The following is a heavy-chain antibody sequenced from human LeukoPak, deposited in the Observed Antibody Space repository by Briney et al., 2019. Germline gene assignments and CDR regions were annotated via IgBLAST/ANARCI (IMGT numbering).Heavy chain of an antibody. CDR3: ATRFSSGSY. J-gene: IGHJ4*02. CDR1: GFTFSSLA. V-gene: IGHV3-23*01. D-gene: IGHD3-22*01. Sequence: GGSLRLSCAASGFTFSSLAMSWVRQAPGKGLEWVSAISGSGGDTYYADSVKGRFSISRDNSKNTLYLQMNSLRADDTAVYYCATRFSSGSYWGQGTLVTVSS. CDR2: ISGSGGDT.